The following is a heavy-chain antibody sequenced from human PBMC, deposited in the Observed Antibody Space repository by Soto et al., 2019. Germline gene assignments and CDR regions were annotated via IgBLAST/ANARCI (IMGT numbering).Heavy chain of an antibody. D-gene: IGHD4-17*01. Sequence: QVQLQESGPGLVKPSQTLSLTCTVSGGSISSGGYYWSWIRQHPGKGLEWIGYIYYSGSTYYNPSLKSRVTISVDTYKNQFSLKLSSVTAADTAVYYCARAAGSMTTVTTNGMDVWGQGTTVTVSS. V-gene: IGHV4-31*03. J-gene: IGHJ6*02. CDR2: IYYSGST. CDR3: ARAAGSMTTVTTNGMDV. CDR1: GGSISSGGYY.